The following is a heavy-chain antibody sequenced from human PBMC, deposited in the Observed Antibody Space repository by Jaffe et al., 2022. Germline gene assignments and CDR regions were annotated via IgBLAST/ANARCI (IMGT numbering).Heavy chain of an antibody. CDR2: IYYSGST. Sequence: QVQLQESGPGLVKPSETLSLTCTVSGGSISSYYWSWIRQPPGKGLEWIGYIYYSGSTNYNPSLKSRVTISVDTSKNQFSLKLSSVTAADTAVYYCASGYFDPWYYYYYYMDVWGKGTTVTVSS. V-gene: IGHV4-59*01. J-gene: IGHJ6*03. CDR1: GGSISSYY. CDR3: ASGYFDPWYYYYYYMDV. D-gene: IGHD3-9*01.